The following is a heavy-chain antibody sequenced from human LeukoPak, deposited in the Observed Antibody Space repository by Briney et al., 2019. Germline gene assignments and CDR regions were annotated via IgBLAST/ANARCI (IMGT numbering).Heavy chain of an antibody. CDR2: ISYDGSNK. J-gene: IGHJ4*02. CDR1: GFTFSSYA. V-gene: IGHV3-30*07. D-gene: IGHD6-13*01. Sequence: QPGGSLRLSCAASGFTFSSYAMHWVRQAPGKGLEWVAVISYDGSNKYYADSVKGRFTISRDNSKNTLYLQMNSLRAEDTAVYYCARGIRSSWYGYYFDYRGQGTLVTVSS. CDR3: ARGIRSSWYGYYFDY.